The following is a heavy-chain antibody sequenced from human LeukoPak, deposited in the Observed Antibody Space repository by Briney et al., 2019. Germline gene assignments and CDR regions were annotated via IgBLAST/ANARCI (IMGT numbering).Heavy chain of an antibody. CDR3: ARGSINGAPSGFLY. J-gene: IGHJ4*01. CDR2: IIPILGIA. CDR1: GGTFSSSD. D-gene: IGHD1-20*01. Sequence: SVKVSCKASGGTFSSSDISWVRQAPGQGLEWMGRIIPILGIANYAQKFQGRVTITADKSTSTAYMELSSLRSEDTAVYYCARGSINGAPSGFLYWVLETLLTVSS. V-gene: IGHV1-69*04.